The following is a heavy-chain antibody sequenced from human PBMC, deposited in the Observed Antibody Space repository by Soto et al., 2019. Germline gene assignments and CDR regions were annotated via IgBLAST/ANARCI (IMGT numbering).Heavy chain of an antibody. V-gene: IGHV3-23*01. Sequence: GGSLRLSCEDSVFTFSSDAMSWVRQAPGKGLEWVSAISGSGGSTYYADSVKGRFTISRDNSKNTLYLQMNSLRAEDTAVYYCAKDRSSWTSEWFDPWGQGTLVTVSS. CDR1: VFTFSSDA. J-gene: IGHJ5*02. CDR2: ISGSGGST. D-gene: IGHD6-13*01. CDR3: AKDRSSWTSEWFDP.